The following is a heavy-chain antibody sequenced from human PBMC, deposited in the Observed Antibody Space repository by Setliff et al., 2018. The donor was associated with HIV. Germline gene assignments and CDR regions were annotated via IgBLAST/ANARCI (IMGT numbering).Heavy chain of an antibody. CDR3: ARQAIFGYYDSSGYLDY. CDR2: MYYSGST. J-gene: IGHJ4*02. Sequence: PSETLSLTCTVSGGSISSSSYYWGWIRQPPGKGLEWIGSMYYSGSTYYNPSLQSRVTISVDTSKNLFSLRLSSVTTSDTAVYYCARQAIFGYYDSSGYLDYWGQGTLVTVSS. CDR1: GGSISSSSYY. D-gene: IGHD3-22*01. V-gene: IGHV4-39*01.